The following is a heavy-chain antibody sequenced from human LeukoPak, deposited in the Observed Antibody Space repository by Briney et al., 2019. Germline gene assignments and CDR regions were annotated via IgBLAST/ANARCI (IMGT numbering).Heavy chain of an antibody. D-gene: IGHD6-19*01. V-gene: IGHV1-69*13. CDR3: ARGRRVGYSSGWYGV. CDR2: IIPIFGTA. Sequence: ASVKVSCKASGGTFSSYAISWVRQAPGQGLERMGGIIPIFGTANYAQKFQGRVTITADESTSTAYMELSSLRSEDTAAYYCARGRRVGYSSGWYGVWGQGTLVTVSS. CDR1: GGTFSSYA. J-gene: IGHJ4*02.